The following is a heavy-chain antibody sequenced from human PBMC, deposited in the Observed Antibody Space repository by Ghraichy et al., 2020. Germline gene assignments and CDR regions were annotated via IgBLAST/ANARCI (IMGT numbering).Heavy chain of an antibody. D-gene: IGHD5-18*01. CDR2: IYYSGST. J-gene: IGHJ3*02. CDR1: GGSISSSSYY. CDR3: ASTAMVNLHPDAFDI. V-gene: IGHV4-39*01. Sequence: SETLSLTCTVSGGSISSSSYYWGWIRQPPGKGLEWIGSIYYSGSTYYNPSLKSRVTISVDTSKNQFSLKLSSVTAADTAVYYCASTAMVNLHPDAFDIWGQGTMVTVSS.